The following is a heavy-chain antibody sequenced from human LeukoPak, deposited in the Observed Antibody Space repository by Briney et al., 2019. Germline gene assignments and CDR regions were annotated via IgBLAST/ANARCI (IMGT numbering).Heavy chain of an antibody. D-gene: IGHD4-17*01. V-gene: IGHV3-48*04. J-gene: IGHJ4*02. CDR3: AGDYGDYALMYY. Sequence: SYISTSSSPIYYADSVKGRFTISRDNAKNSLYLQMNSLRAEDTAVYYCAGDYGDYALMYYWGQGTLVTVSS. CDR2: ISTSSSPI.